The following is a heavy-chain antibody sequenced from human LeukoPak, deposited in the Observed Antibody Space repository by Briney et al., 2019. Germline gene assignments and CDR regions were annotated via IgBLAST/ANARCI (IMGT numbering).Heavy chain of an antibody. D-gene: IGHD4-11*01. CDR2: ISYDGSSK. Sequence: GGSLRLSCAASGFTFISYAMHWVRRAPGKGLEWVAVISYDGSSKYYADSVKGRFIISRDNSKNTLYLQMSSLRAEDTAVYYCAREQYYFDYWGQGTLVTVSS. V-gene: IGHV3-30*15. CDR3: AREQYYFDY. CDR1: GFTFISYA. J-gene: IGHJ4*02.